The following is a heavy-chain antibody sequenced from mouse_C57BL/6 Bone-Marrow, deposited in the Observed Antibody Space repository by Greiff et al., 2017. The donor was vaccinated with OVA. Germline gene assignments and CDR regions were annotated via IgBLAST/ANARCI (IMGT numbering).Heavy chain of an antibody. V-gene: IGHV5-12*01. CDR2: ISNGGGST. Sequence: EVHLVESGGGLVQPGGSLKLSCAASGFTFSDYYMYWVRQTPEKRLEWVAYISNGGGSTYYPDTVKGRFTISRDNAKNTLYLQMSRLKSEDTAMYYCTQLFYAMDDWGQGTSVTVSS. J-gene: IGHJ4*01. CDR3: TQLFYAMDD. D-gene: IGHD3-1*01. CDR1: GFTFSDYY.